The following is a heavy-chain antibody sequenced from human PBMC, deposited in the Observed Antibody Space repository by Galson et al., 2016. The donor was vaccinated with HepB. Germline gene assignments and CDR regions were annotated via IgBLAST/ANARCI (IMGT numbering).Heavy chain of an antibody. CDR1: GFIVSRNY. CDR2: IYRGGNT. Sequence: SLRLSCAGSGFIVSRNYMSWVRQAPGKGLEWVSGIYRGGNTYNADSVKGRFTISRDSSKNTLYPQMNSLRAEDTAVYYCAREQILEYVPGNYYYYGMDLWGKGTTVTVAS. D-gene: IGHD3-3*01. V-gene: IGHV3-53*01. J-gene: IGHJ6*04. CDR3: AREQILEYVPGNYYYYGMDL.